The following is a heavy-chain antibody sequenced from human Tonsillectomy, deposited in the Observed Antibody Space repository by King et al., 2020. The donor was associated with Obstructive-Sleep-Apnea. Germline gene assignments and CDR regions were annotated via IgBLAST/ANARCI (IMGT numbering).Heavy chain of an antibody. CDR2: ISYDGSNK. J-gene: IGHJ4*02. CDR1: GFTFSTYA. CDR3: AGGSVSPLXYXDDFEY. V-gene: IGHV3-30-3*01. Sequence: VQLVESGGGVVQPGRSLRVSCAASGFTFSTYAVHWVRQAPGKGLEWVAFISYDGSNKYYADSVKGRFTISRDNSKNTLYLQMNSLRAEDTAVYYCAGGSVSPLXYXDDFEYWGQGTLVTVSS. D-gene: IGHD2-21*01.